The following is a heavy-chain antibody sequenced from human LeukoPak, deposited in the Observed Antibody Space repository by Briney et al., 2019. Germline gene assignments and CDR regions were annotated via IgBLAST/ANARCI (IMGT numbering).Heavy chain of an antibody. V-gene: IGHV3-11*01. CDR1: GFTFSNYA. Sequence: PGGSLRLSCAASGFTFSNYAMSWVRQAPGKGLEWVSYISSAAGTIYQADSVKGRFTISRDNAKNSLYLQMNSLRAEDTAVYYCARESLVAGGRLYDYWGQGTLVTVSA. D-gene: IGHD6-19*01. J-gene: IGHJ4*02. CDR2: ISSAAGTI. CDR3: ARESLVAGGRLYDY.